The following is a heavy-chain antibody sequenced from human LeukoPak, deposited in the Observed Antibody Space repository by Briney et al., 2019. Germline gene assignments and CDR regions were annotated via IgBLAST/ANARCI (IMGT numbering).Heavy chain of an antibody. CDR3: ARDLHYFDY. Sequence: NPSETLSLTCTVSGGSISSYSWSWIRQPPGKGLEWIGYIYYSGSTNSNPSLNSRVTISVDTSKNQFSLKLSSVTAADTAIYYCARDLHYFDYWGQGTLVTVSS. J-gene: IGHJ4*02. V-gene: IGHV4-59*01. CDR1: GGSISSYS. CDR2: IYYSGST.